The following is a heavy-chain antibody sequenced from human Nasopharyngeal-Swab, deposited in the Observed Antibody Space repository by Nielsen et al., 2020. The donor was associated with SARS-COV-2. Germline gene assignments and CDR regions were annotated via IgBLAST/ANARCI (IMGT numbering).Heavy chain of an antibody. Sequence: ASVKVSCKASGYTFTSYDINWVRQATGQGLEWMGWINPYSGGTNYAQKFQGWVTMTRDTSISTAYMELSRLRSDDTAVYYCARVVGGNDYYYMDVWGKGTTVTVSS. J-gene: IGHJ6*03. V-gene: IGHV1-2*04. CDR2: INPYSGGT. CDR3: ARVVGGNDYYYMDV. CDR1: GYTFTSYD. D-gene: IGHD1-14*01.